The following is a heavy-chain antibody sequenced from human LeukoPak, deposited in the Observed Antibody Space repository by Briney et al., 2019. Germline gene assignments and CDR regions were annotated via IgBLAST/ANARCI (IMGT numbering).Heavy chain of an antibody. CDR2: IYHTGST. D-gene: IGHD3-10*01. CDR3: ARHYTVGGNYYFGH. Sequence: PSLTLSLTYTVSSDSIRSPYWSWIRQSPGQRLEWIADIYHTGSTSCNPSLQSRVTVSVDTSKNQFSLKVTSVTAADASVYSCARHYTVGGNYYFGHWDQGTPDTV. J-gene: IGHJ4*02. V-gene: IGHV4-59*08. CDR1: SDSIRSPY.